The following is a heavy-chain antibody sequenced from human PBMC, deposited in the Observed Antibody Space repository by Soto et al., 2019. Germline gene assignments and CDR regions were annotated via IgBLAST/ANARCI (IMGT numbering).Heavy chain of an antibody. J-gene: IGHJ4*02. CDR3: ARGPQYSSGWYFY. CDR2: IIPIFGTA. D-gene: IGHD6-19*01. V-gene: IGHV1-69*13. Sequence: SVKVSCKASGGTFSSYAISWVRQAPGQGLEWMGGIIPIFGTANYAQKFQGRVTITADESTSTAYMELSSLRSEDTAVYYCARGPQYSSGWYFYWGQGTLVTVSS. CDR1: GGTFSSYA.